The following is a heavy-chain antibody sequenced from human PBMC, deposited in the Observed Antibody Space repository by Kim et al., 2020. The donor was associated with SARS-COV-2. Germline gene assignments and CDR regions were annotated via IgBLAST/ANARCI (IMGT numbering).Heavy chain of an antibody. Sequence: SVKGRFTISRDDSNNSRYLQMNSLKAEDTAVYYCGSGRYSATGFYGMDVWGQGTTVTVSS. J-gene: IGHJ6*02. V-gene: IGHV3-72*01. CDR3: GSGRYSATGFYGMDV. D-gene: IGHD3-9*01.